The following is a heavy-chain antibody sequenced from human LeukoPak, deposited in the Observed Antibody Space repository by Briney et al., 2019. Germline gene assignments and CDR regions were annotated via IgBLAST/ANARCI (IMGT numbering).Heavy chain of an antibody. CDR1: GGSFSGYY. V-gene: IGHV4-34*01. CDR2: INHSGST. J-gene: IGHJ6*03. Sequence: PSETLSLTCAVYGGSFSGYYWSWIRQPPGKGLEWIGEINHSGSTNYNPSLKSRVTISVDTSKNQFSLKLSSVTAADTAVYHCASLVVAATPLYYYYYMDVWGKGTTVTVSS. CDR3: ASLVVAATPLYYYYYMDV. D-gene: IGHD2-15*01.